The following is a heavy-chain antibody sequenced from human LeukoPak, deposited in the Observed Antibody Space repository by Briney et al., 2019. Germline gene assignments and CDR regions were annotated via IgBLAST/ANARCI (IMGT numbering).Heavy chain of an antibody. CDR2: IYYSGST. CDR3: SRDRSPYYDVLTDWGYYYGMDV. J-gene: IGHJ6*02. V-gene: IGHV4-39*07. CDR1: GGSISSVGYY. Sequence: SETLSLTCTVSGGSISSVGYYWGWIRQPPGKGLEWIGSIYYSGSTYYNPSLKSRVTISVDTSKNQFSLKLSSVTAADTAVYYCSRDRSPYYDVLTDWGYYYGMDVWGQGTTVTVSS. D-gene: IGHD3-9*01.